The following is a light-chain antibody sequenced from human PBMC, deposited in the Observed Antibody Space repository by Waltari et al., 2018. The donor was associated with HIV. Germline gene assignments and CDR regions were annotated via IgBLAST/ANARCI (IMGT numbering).Light chain of an antibody. Sequence: PGERATLSCRASQSVSSYLAWLQQKPGQAPRLLIYGASNSATGIPARFSGSGSGTDFTLTISSLEPEDFAVYYCQQRSNWPITFGQGTRLEIK. CDR2: GAS. CDR1: QSVSSY. V-gene: IGKV3-11*01. J-gene: IGKJ5*01. CDR3: QQRSNWPIT.